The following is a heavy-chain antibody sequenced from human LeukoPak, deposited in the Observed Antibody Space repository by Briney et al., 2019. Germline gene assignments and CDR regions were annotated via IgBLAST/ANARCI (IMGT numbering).Heavy chain of an antibody. D-gene: IGHD6-13*01. J-gene: IGHJ6*03. Sequence: DPGGSLRLSCAASGFTFSSYWMHWVRHAPGKGLVWVSRINSDGSSTSYADSVKGRFTISRDNAKNTLYLQMNSLRAEDTAVYYCARDRSSSWFYYYYYYMDVWGKGTTVTVSS. CDR3: ARDRSSSWFYYYYYYMDV. CDR2: INSDGSST. V-gene: IGHV3-74*01. CDR1: GFTFSSYW.